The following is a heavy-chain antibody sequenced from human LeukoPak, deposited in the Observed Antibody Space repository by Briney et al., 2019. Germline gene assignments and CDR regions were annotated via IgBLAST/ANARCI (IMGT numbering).Heavy chain of an antibody. CDR2: IIPIFGTA. Sequence: GASVKVSCKASGYTFTSYYMHWVRQAPGQGLEWMGGIIPIFGTANYAQKFQGRVTITADESTSTAYMELSSLRSEDTAVYYCVLMVRGVREPNYFDYWGQGTLVTVSS. D-gene: IGHD3-10*01. J-gene: IGHJ4*02. V-gene: IGHV1-69*13. CDR1: GYTFTSYY. CDR3: VLMVRGVREPNYFDY.